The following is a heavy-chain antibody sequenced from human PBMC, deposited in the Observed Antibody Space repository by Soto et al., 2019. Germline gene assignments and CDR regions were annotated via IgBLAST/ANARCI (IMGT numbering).Heavy chain of an antibody. CDR3: AKESYYYGSGSYLLGPTLISPDFDY. CDR1: GFTFSSYA. D-gene: IGHD3-10*01. CDR2: ISGSGGST. Sequence: HPGGSLRLSCAASGFTFSSYAMSWVRQAPGKGLEWVSAISGSGGSTYYADSVKGRFTISRDNSKNTLYLQMNSLRAEDTAVYYCAKESYYYGSGSYLLGPTLISPDFDYWGQGTLVTVSS. V-gene: IGHV3-23*01. J-gene: IGHJ4*02.